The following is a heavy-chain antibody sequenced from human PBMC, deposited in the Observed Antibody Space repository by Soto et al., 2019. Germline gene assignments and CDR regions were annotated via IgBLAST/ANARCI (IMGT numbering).Heavy chain of an antibody. Sequence: SEALSLTCSVSGGSISDDYWSWIRQSREKGLEYIAYSSYGGITNLNGALNGRVTMSIDTSKNQFSLKATSLTAADTAMYYCARQIYDSDSGPNFQYYFDSWGQGTLVTVSS. V-gene: IGHV4-59*01. CDR2: SSYGGIT. CDR3: ARQIYDSDSGPNFQYYFDS. CDR1: GGSISDDY. D-gene: IGHD3-22*01. J-gene: IGHJ4*02.